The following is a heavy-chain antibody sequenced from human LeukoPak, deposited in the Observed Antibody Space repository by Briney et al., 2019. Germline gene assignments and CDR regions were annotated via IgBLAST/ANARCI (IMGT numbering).Heavy chain of an antibody. V-gene: IGHV1-3*01. CDR2: INAGNGNT. D-gene: IGHD1-14*01. J-gene: IGHJ4*02. Sequence: ASVKVSCKASGYTFTSYAMHWVRQAPGQRLEWMGWINAGNGNTKYSQKFQGRVTMTRDTSTSTVYMELSSLRSEDTAVYYCARNRNIRGPREPFAYWGQGTLVTVSS. CDR1: GYTFTSYA. CDR3: ARNRNIRGPREPFAY.